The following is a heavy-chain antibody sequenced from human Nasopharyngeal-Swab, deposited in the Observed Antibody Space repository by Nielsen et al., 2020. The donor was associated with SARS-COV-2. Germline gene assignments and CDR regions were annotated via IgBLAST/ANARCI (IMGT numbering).Heavy chain of an antibody. Sequence: GESLKISCAASGFNFDDYAMHWVRQAPGKGLEWVSLITADGGSTYYADSVKGRFTISRDNSKNSVPLQMNNLRTEDTAFYYCAKSIGELLSPFDSWGQGTLVTVSS. J-gene: IGHJ4*02. CDR2: ITADGGST. CDR3: AKSIGELLSPFDS. CDR1: GFNFDDYA. V-gene: IGHV3-43*02. D-gene: IGHD1-26*01.